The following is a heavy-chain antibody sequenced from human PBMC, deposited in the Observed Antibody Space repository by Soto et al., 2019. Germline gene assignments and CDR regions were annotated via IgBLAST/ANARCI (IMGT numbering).Heavy chain of an antibody. D-gene: IGHD2-21*01. V-gene: IGHV4-31*03. J-gene: IGHJ5*02. Sequence: SETLSLTCSVSGAALNSGNYYWSWIRQVPGKGLGWIGHIYVTGAVDYNPSLRDRITISQDTSERQFSLNLRLVTAADTAVHYCARLRIATNNYKWFDPWGQGTLVTVSS. CDR3: ARLRIATNNYKWFDP. CDR1: GAALNSGNYY. CDR2: IYVTGAV.